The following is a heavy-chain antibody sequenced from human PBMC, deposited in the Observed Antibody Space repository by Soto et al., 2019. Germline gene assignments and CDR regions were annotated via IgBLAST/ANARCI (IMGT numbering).Heavy chain of an antibody. D-gene: IGHD6-19*01. CDR3: ARDHLGIAAGDCDL. CDR2: ISSGRPDT. CDR1: GFSFDTYN. J-gene: IGHJ4*02. Sequence: EDQLVESGGGLVKPGGSLRLSCAASGFSFDTYNMNWVRQAPGKGLEWVSSISSGRPDTFYADSARGRFTISGDDAKKSLFLQMNSLGADDTAVYYCARDHLGIAAGDCDLWGEGTLVTVSS. V-gene: IGHV3-21*02.